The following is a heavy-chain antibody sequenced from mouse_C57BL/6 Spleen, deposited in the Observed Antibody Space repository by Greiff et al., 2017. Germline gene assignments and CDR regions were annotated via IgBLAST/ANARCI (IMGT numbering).Heavy chain of an antibody. CDR2: INPYNGGT. V-gene: IGHV1-19*01. Sequence: EVQLQQSGPVLVKPGASVKMSCKASGYTFTDYYMNWVKQSHGKSLEWIGVINPYNGGTSYNQKFKGKATLTVDKSSSTAYMELNSLTSEDSAVYYCARRWLRRAMDYWGQGTSVTVSS. D-gene: IGHD2-2*01. CDR3: ARRWLRRAMDY. J-gene: IGHJ4*01. CDR1: GYTFTDYY.